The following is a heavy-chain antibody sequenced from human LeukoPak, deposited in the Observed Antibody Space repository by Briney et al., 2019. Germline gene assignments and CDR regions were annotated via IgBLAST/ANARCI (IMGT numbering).Heavy chain of an antibody. CDR1: GFTFSSYL. Sequence: GGSLRLSCAASGFTFSSYLMSWVRQAPGKGLEWVANIEQDGSEKYYVDSVRGRFTISRDNAKNSLYLQLNSLRVEDTAVYYCARGYSYGSTGTYWGQGTLVTVSS. J-gene: IGHJ4*02. CDR2: IEQDGSEK. CDR3: ARGYSYGSTGTY. V-gene: IGHV3-7*01. D-gene: IGHD5-18*01.